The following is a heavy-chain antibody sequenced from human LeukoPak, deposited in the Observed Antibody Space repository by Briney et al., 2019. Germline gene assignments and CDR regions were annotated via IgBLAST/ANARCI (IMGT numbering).Heavy chain of an antibody. J-gene: IGHJ4*02. CDR2: IYSDGSSY. CDR3: ARGGGIYGLWDY. D-gene: IGHD1-26*01. CDR1: GFTFSSYW. Sequence: GGSLRLFCAASGFTFSSYWMHWVRQAPGKGLVWVSRIYSDGSSYTADSVKGRFTISRDNAKDTLYLQMNSLRVEDTAVYYCARGGGIYGLWDYWGQGTLVTVSS. V-gene: IGHV3-74*03.